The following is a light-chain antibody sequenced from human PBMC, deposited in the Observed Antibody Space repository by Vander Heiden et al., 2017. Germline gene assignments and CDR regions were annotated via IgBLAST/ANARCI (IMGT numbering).Light chain of an antibody. CDR2: KDS. CDR1: ALPKQY. V-gene: IGLV3-25*03. Sequence: SYELTQPPSVSVSPGQTARITCSGDALPKQYAYWYQQKPGQAPVLVIYKDSERPSGIPERFSGSSSGTTVTLTISGVQAEDEADYYCQSADSSGTYVFGGGTKLTAL. J-gene: IGLJ3*02. CDR3: QSADSSGTYV.